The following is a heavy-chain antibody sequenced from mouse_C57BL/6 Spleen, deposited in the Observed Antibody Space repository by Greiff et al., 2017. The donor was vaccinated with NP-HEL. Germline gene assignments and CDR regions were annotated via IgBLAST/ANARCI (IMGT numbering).Heavy chain of an antibody. D-gene: IGHD3-2*02. CDR3: ARAAQAYYFDY. Sequence: EVKLMESGPELVKPGASVKMSCKASGYTFTDYNMHWVKQSHGKSLEWIGYINPNNGGTSYNQKFKGKATLTVNKSSSTAYMELRSLTSEDSAVYYCARAAQAYYFDYWGQGTTLTVSS. J-gene: IGHJ2*01. CDR1: GYTFTDYN. V-gene: IGHV1-22*01. CDR2: INPNNGGT.